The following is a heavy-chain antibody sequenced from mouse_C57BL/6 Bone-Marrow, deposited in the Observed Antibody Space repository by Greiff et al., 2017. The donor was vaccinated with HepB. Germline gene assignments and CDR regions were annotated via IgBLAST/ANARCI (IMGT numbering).Heavy chain of an antibody. J-gene: IGHJ3*01. D-gene: IGHD2-4*01. CDR3: ARSYDYGAWFAY. Sequence: VQLQQSGPELVKPGASVKISCKASGYAFSSSWMNWVTQRPGKGLEWIGRIYPGDGDTNYNGKFKGKATLTADKSSSTAYMQLSSLTSEDSAVYFGARSYDYGAWFAYWGQGTLVTVAA. CDR1: GYAFSSSW. CDR2: IYPGDGDT. V-gene: IGHV1-82*01.